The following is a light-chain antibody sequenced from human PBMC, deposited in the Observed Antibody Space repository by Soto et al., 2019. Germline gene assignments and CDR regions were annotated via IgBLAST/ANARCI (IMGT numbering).Light chain of an antibody. CDR1: QGISTY. CDR2: AAS. CDR3: QQLNSYPVT. J-gene: IGKJ5*01. V-gene: IGKV1-9*01. Sequence: DIQLTQSPSFLSASVGDRVTITCRASQGISTYLAWYHQKPGKAPKLLIYAASTLQSGVPSRFSGSGSVTEFTLTISYLQPEDFATYYCQQLNSYPVTFGQGTRLEIK.